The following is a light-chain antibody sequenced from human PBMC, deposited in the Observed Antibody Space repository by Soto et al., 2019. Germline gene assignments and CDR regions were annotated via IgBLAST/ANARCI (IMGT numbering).Light chain of an antibody. J-gene: IGKJ1*01. CDR1: QAIGNE. V-gene: IGKV1-6*01. CDR3: LQDYSYPRT. CDR2: AAS. Sequence: AIQMTQSPSSLSASVGDTVTITCRASQAIGNELGWYQQRPVEAPNLLIHAASSLQSGVPSRFSGSGAGTDFSLTISSLQPEDFASYYCLQDYSYPRTFGQGTKVEIK.